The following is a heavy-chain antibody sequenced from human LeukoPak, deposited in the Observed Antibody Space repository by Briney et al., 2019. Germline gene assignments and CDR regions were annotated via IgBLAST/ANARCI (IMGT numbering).Heavy chain of an antibody. CDR2: IIPIFGTA. CDR3: ARDRGVSGWRHRGFDY. J-gene: IGHJ4*02. CDR1: GGTFSSYA. Sequence: SVKVSCKASGGTFSSYAISWVRQAPGQGLEWMGRIIPIFGTANYAQKFQGRVTITTDESTSTAYMELSSLRSEDTAVYYCARDRGVSGWRHRGFDYWRQGTLVTVSS. D-gene: IGHD6-19*01. V-gene: IGHV1-69*05.